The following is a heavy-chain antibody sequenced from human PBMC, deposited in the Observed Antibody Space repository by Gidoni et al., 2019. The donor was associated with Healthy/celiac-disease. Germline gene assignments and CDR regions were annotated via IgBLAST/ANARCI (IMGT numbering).Heavy chain of an antibody. CDR3: ARAISYGSGPESYYFAY. CDR2: ISYDGSNK. CDR1: GFTFSSYA. J-gene: IGHJ4*02. V-gene: IGHV3-30-3*01. D-gene: IGHD3-10*01. Sequence: QVQLVESGGGVVQPGRSLRRSCAASGFTFSSYAMHWVRPAPGKGLEWLAVISYDGSNKYYADSVNGRFTISRDNSKNTLYLQMNSLRAEDTAVYYCARAISYGSGPESYYFAYWGQGTLVTVSS.